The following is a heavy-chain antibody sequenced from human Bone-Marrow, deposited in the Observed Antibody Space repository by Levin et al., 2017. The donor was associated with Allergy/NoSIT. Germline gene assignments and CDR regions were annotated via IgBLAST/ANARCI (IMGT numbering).Heavy chain of an antibody. V-gene: IGHV3-23*01. D-gene: IGHD3-9*01. CDR1: GFLFGNYA. Sequence: GGSLRLSCVASGFLFGNYAMSWVRQRPGKGLEWLSVVSGNGGTTYYTESVKGRFTISRDNSKDTLYLQLNNLRAEDTALYYCAKKNYDDLSTYLTPTWCDPWGQGTLVTVSS. J-gene: IGHJ5*01. CDR3: AKKNYDDLSTYLTPTWCDP. CDR2: VSGNGGTT.